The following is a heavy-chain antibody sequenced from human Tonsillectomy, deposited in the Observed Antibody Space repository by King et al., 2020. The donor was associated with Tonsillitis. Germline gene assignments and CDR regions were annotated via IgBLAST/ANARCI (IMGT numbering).Heavy chain of an antibody. CDR1: GFTFIPYG. Sequence: VQLVESGGGVVQPGRSLRLSCAASGFTFIPYGMHWVRQAPGKGLEWVAVIWSDGNKKNYADSVNGRFTISRDNSNRTLYLQMNSLRAEDTAVFYCARAPPAAPRSHYYYGMDVWGQGTTVTVSS. V-gene: IGHV3-33*01. J-gene: IGHJ6*02. CDR2: IWSDGNKK. D-gene: IGHD2-2*01. CDR3: ARAPPAAPRSHYYYGMDV.